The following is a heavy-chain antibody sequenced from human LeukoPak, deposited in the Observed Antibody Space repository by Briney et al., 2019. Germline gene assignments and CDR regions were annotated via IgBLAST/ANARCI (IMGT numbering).Heavy chain of an antibody. J-gene: IGHJ6*02. D-gene: IGHD5-12*01. CDR2: INHRGST. CDR1: GESFSGYY. V-gene: IGHV4-34*01. Sequence: PSETLSLTCAVYGESFSGYYWSWIRQPPGKGLEWIGEINHRGSTNYNPSLKSRVTISVDKSKNQFSLKLSSVTAADTAVYYCARGFGYRGYDAGPYGMDVWGQGTTVTVSS. CDR3: ARGFGYRGYDAGPYGMDV.